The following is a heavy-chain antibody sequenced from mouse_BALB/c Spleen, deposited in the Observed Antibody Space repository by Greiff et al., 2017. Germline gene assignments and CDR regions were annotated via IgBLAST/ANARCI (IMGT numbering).Heavy chain of an antibody. CDR3: ARSRYDYDYFDY. CDR2: IDPANGNT. CDR1: GFNIKDTY. D-gene: IGHD2-4*01. J-gene: IGHJ2*01. V-gene: IGHV14-3*02. Sequence: EVQLQQSGAELVKPGASVKLSCTASGFNIKDTYMHWVKQRPEQGLEWIGRIDPANGNTKYDPKFQGKATITADTSSNTAYLQLSSLTSEDTAVYYCARSRYDYDYFDYWGQGTTLTVSS.